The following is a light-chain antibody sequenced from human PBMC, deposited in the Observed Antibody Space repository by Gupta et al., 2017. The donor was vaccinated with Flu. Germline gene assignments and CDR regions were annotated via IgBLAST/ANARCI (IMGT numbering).Light chain of an antibody. Sequence: TTSSAVCSSALTQGYIPTWFQPTPGQALRSLIYNTNNKHSWTPARFSGSLLGGKAALTLAGVQPEDEADYYCLLSRGGGQRGVFGGGTRLTDL. CDR3: LLSRGGGQRGV. CDR2: NTN. CDR1: SSALTQGYI. J-gene: IGLJ2*01. V-gene: IGLV7-43*01.